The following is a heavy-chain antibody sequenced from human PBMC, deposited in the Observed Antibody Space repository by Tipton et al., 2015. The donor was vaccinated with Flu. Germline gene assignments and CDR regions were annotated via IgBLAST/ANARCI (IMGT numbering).Heavy chain of an antibody. J-gene: IGHJ3*02. Sequence: QLVQSGAEVKKPGESLKISCKGSGYSFTSYWIGWVRQMPGKGLEWMGIIYPGDSDTRYSPSFQGQVTISADKSISTAYLQWSSLKAADAAMYYCARRDYYDCSGDCADAFDIWGHGAMVTISS. CDR1: GYSFTSYW. CDR2: IYPGDSDT. V-gene: IGHV5-51*01. D-gene: IGHD3-22*01. CDR3: ARRDYYDCSGDCADAFDI.